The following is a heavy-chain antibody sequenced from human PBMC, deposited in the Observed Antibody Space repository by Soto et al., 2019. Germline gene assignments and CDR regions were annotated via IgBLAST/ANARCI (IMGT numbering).Heavy chain of an antibody. CDR2: ISWNSGSI. D-gene: IGHD4-17*01. Sequence: EVQLVESGGGLVQPGRSLRLSCAASGFTFDDYAMHWVRQAPGKGLEWVSGISWNSGSIGYADSVKGRFTISRDNAKNSLYLQMNSLRAEDTALYYGAKERGTVTRADDAFDIWGQGTMVTVSS. CDR3: AKERGTVTRADDAFDI. J-gene: IGHJ3*02. V-gene: IGHV3-9*01. CDR1: GFTFDDYA.